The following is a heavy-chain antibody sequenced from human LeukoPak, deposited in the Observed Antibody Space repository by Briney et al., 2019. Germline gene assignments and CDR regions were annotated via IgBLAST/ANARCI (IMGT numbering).Heavy chain of an antibody. CDR2: INGDGSST. Sequence: PGGSLRLSCAASGFTFSSHWMHWVRQAPGKGLVWVSRINGDGSSTNYADSVKGRFTISRDNAKNTLYLQMNSLRAEDTAVYFCASVVGGYYPPVEAFDVWGQGTMVTVSS. CDR3: ASVVGGYYPPVEAFDV. D-gene: IGHD3-3*01. CDR1: GFTFSSHW. J-gene: IGHJ3*01. V-gene: IGHV3-74*01.